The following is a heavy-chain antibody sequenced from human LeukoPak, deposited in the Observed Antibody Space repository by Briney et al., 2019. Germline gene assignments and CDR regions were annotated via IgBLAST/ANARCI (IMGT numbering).Heavy chain of an antibody. D-gene: IGHD4-23*01. J-gene: IGHJ4*02. CDR2: IFYSGST. CDR3: ARAGGKEFDY. V-gene: IGHV4-39*07. CDR1: GGSISTSSYY. Sequence: SETLSLTCTVSGGSISTSSYYWGWVRQPPGKGLEWIGNIFYSGSTYYSPSLKSRVTISLDTSRNQFSLKLNSVTAADTAVYYCARAGGKEFDYWGQGTLVTVSS.